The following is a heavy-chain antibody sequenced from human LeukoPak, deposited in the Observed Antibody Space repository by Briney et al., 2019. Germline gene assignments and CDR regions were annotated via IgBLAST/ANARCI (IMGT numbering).Heavy chain of an antibody. V-gene: IGHV4-30-4*01. CDR2: IYYSGSA. D-gene: IGHD6-13*01. J-gene: IGHJ6*02. Sequence: SETHSGTCTLAGVSISRADKCWAWSRQHPGKSQEWIEYIYYSGSAYYNPSLKGRVNISLDTSKNQVSLKLTAADTAVYYCVRDKWVRAGGSWLHYGMDVWGQGTTVTVSS. CDR1: GVSISRADKC. CDR3: VRDKWVRAGGSWLHYGMDV.